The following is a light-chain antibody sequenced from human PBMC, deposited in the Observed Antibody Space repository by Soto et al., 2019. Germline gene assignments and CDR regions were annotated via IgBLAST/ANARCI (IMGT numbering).Light chain of an antibody. CDR2: EVS. V-gene: IGLV2-8*01. Sequence: ALTQPPSASGSPGQSVTISCTGTSSDVGGYNYVSWYQQHPGKAPKLMIYEVSKRPSGVPDRFSGSKSGNTASLTVSGLQAEDEADYYCSSYAGSNNSYVFGTGTKVTVL. CDR3: SSYAGSNNSYV. J-gene: IGLJ1*01. CDR1: SSDVGGYNY.